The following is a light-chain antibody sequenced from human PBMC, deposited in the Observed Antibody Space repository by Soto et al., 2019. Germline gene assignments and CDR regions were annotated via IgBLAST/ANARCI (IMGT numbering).Light chain of an antibody. V-gene: IGLV2-8*01. J-gene: IGLJ3*02. CDR1: SSDVGAYNY. CDR3: SSFAPSNTGV. CDR2: EVT. Sequence: QSALTQPPSASGSPGQSVTISCTGTSSDVGAYNYVSWYQQHAGKAPKLVIYEVTKRPSGVPDRFSGAKSANTASLTVSGLQAADEAYYYCSSFAPSNTGVFGGGTKLTVL.